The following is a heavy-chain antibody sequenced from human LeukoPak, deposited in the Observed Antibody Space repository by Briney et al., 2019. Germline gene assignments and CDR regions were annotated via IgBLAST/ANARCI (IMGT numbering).Heavy chain of an antibody. CDR1: GGSITNGGYY. D-gene: IGHD1-1*01. V-gene: IGHV4-61*02. CDR3: ARAHPYNWNDRFRETYYYYYMDV. J-gene: IGHJ6*03. CDR2: YITSGIT. Sequence: SETLSLTCTVSGGSITNGGYYWSWIRQPAGKGLEWIGRYITSGITKYNPSPSPTVRVPISLDTSKNQFSLKLSSVTAADTVVYYCARAHPYNWNDRFRETYYYYYMDVWGKGTTVTVSS.